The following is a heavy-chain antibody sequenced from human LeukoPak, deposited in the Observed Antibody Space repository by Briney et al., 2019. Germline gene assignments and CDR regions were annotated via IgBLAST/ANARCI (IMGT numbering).Heavy chain of an antibody. Sequence: SETLSLTCTVSGGSISSGSYYWSWIRQPAGKGLEWIGRIYTSGSTNYNPSLKSRVTISVDTSKNQFSLKLSSVTAADTAVYCCARVKYSSSWYGRTGAFDIWGQGTMVTVSS. D-gene: IGHD6-13*01. CDR2: IYTSGST. J-gene: IGHJ3*02. V-gene: IGHV4-61*02. CDR3: ARVKYSSSWYGRTGAFDI. CDR1: GGSISSGSYY.